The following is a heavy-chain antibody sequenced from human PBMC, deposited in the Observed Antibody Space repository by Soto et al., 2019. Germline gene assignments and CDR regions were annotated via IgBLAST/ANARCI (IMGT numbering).Heavy chain of an antibody. CDR3: AKEVGYSSGYDYFEY. V-gene: IGHV3-23*01. D-gene: IGHD6-19*01. Sequence: PGGSLRLSCAASGFTFSSYAMSWVRQAPGKGLEWVSGISGSGVSTHYADSVKGRFTISRDNSENTLYLQMNSLRAEDTAVYYCAKEVGYSSGYDYFEYWGQGTLVTVSS. CDR1: GFTFSSYA. J-gene: IGHJ4*02. CDR2: ISGSGVST.